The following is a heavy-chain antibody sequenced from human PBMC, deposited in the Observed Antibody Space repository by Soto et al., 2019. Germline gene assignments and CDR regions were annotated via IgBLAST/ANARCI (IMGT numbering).Heavy chain of an antibody. CDR1: EFTFRSYW. CDR3: ARSLPGTYGAFDL. D-gene: IGHD1-7*01. V-gene: IGHV3-74*01. CDR2: ISGDGSST. J-gene: IGHJ3*01. Sequence: GGPLSISYAASEFTFRSYWMHWVRPRPGKGLVWVPRISGDGSSTNYADSVKGRFTISRDNAKNTVYLQIDSLRAEDTAVYYCARSLPGTYGAFDLWGQGTMVTVSS.